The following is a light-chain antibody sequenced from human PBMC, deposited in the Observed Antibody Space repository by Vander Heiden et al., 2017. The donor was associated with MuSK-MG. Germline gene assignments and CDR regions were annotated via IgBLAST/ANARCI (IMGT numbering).Light chain of an antibody. V-gene: IGKV3-20*01. J-gene: IGKJ2*04. CDR2: GAS. CDR3: QQYGSSPMCS. Sequence: DIVLTQSPGTLSLSPGARATLSCRASQSVSSSYLAWYQQKPGQAPRLLIYGASSRAIGIPDRFSGSGSGTDFTLTISRLVPEDFAVYYCQQYGSSPMCSFGQGTKLEIK. CDR1: QSVSSSY.